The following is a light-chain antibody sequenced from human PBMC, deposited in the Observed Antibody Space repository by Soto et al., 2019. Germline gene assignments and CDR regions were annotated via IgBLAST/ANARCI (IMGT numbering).Light chain of an antibody. CDR3: QQYGSSPYT. CDR2: GAS. V-gene: IGKV3-20*01. Sequence: EIVLTQSPGTMSLSPGERTTLSCRASQSVSNSYLAWYQQKPGQAPRLLIYGASNRAIGIPDRFIGSGSGTDFTLTISRLEPEDFAVYYCQQYGSSPYTFGQGTKLEIK. J-gene: IGKJ2*01. CDR1: QSVSNSY.